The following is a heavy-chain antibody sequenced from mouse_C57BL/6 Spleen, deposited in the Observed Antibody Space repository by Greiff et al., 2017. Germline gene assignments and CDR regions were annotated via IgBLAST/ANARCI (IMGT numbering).Heavy chain of an antibody. CDR3: ARGTGTAAMDD. V-gene: IGHV5-6*01. J-gene: IGHJ4*01. D-gene: IGHD4-1*01. CDR1: GFTFSSYG. CDR2: ISSVGSYT. Sequence: EVQVVQSGGDLVKPGGSLKLSCAASGFTFSSYGMSWVRQTPDKRLEWVATISSVGSYTDYPDSVKGRFTLSRDNATNTLYLQMSSLKSEDTAMYYCARGTGTAAMDDWGQGTSVTVSS.